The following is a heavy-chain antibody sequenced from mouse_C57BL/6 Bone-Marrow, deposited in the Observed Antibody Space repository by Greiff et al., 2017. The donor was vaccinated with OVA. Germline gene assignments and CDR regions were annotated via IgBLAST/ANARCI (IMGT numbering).Heavy chain of an antibody. CDR1: GYTFTSYG. Sequence: QVQLKQSGAELARPGASVKLSCKASGYTFTSYGISWVKQRTGQGLAWIGEIYPRSGNTYYNEKFKGKATLTADKSSSTAYMELSSLTYEDSAVYYCARLGYYGNLYAMDYWGQGTSVTVSS. V-gene: IGHV1-81*01. J-gene: IGHJ4*01. CDR2: IYPRSGNT. CDR3: ARLGYYGNLYAMDY. D-gene: IGHD1-1*01.